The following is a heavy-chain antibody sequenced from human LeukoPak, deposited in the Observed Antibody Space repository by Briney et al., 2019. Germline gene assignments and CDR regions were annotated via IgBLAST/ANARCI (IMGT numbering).Heavy chain of an antibody. V-gene: IGHV4-59*01. CDR3: AREDVYGGNSDY. D-gene: IGHD4-23*01. Sequence: PSETLSLTCTVSGGSIRSYYWSWVRQPPGKGLEWIGYINYSGSTNYNPSLKSRVTISVDTSKNQFSLKLTSVTAADTAVYYCAREDVYGGNSDYWGQGTLVTVSS. CDR1: GGSIRSYY. J-gene: IGHJ4*02. CDR2: INYSGST.